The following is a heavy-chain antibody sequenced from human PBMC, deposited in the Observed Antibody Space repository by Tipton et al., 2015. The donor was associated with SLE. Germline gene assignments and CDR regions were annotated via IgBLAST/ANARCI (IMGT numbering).Heavy chain of an antibody. V-gene: IGHV4-38-2*01. CDR1: GYSISSGHY. CDR3: TRHDYDDNGYYMHYFDY. CDR2: ISHSGNT. Sequence: TLSLTCAVSGYSISSGHYWGWIRQPPGKGLEWIASISHSGNTYYNPSLKSRVSMSIDTSKNHVFLRLSSVTAADTAVYYCTRHDYDDNGYYMHYFDYWGQGTLVTVSS. D-gene: IGHD3-22*01. J-gene: IGHJ4*02.